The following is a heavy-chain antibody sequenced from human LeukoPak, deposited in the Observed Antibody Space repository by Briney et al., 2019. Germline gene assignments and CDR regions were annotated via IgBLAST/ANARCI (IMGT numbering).Heavy chain of an antibody. CDR2: INPSSGGT. D-gene: IGHD2-21*01. Sequence: ASVKGSSTASGYTFTAYYVHWVRQAPGQGLEWMGWINPSSGGTNYVQKFQGRVTMTRDTSISTAYLELSRLRSYDTAVYYCARSYRGRRFDYWGQGTLVTVSS. J-gene: IGHJ4*02. CDR1: GYTFTAYY. V-gene: IGHV1-2*02. CDR3: ARSYRGRRFDY.